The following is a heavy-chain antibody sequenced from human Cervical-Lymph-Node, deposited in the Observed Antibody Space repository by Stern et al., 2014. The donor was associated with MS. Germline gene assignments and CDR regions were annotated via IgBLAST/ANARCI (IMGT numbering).Heavy chain of an antibody. CDR1: GFKFSIYW. CDR3: ARQTTAWASDV. J-gene: IGHJ4*02. V-gene: IGHV5-51*01. CDR2: IYPGDSET. Sequence: VQLVQSGAELIRPGESLKISCKGSGFKFSIYWIAWVRQMPGKGLEWMGIIYPGDSETRYSPSSQGQVTMSPDKSTSTAYLQWSSLNASDTTMYFCARQTTAWASDVWGQGTLVTVSS. D-gene: IGHD1-14*01.